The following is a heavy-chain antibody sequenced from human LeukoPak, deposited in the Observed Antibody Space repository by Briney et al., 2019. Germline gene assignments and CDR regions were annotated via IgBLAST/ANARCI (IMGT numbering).Heavy chain of an antibody. CDR2: INPNSGGT. J-gene: IGHJ4*02. V-gene: IGHV1-2*02. CDR1: GYTFTGYY. Sequence: GASVRVSCKASGYTFTGYYMHWVRQAPGQGLEWMGWINPNSGGTNYAQKFQGRVTMTRDTSISTAYMELSRLRSDDTAVYYCARDLYYYDSSGYLPFDYWGQGTLVTVSS. D-gene: IGHD3-22*01. CDR3: ARDLYYYDSSGYLPFDY.